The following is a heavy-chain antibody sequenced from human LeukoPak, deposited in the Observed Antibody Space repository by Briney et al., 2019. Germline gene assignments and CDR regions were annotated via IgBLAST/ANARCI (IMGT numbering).Heavy chain of an antibody. CDR2: IHPRDSAT. CDR1: GYTFTDYYS. CDR3: ARDYCGGDCSYDY. Sequence: ASVKVSCKASGYTFTDYYSIHWVRQAPGQGLEWMGFIHPRDSATTNAQKFQGRLTMTGDTSTSTVYMELSSLRSDDTAVYFCARDYCGGDCSYDYWGQGTLVTVSS. V-gene: IGHV1-46*01. D-gene: IGHD2-21*02. J-gene: IGHJ4*02.